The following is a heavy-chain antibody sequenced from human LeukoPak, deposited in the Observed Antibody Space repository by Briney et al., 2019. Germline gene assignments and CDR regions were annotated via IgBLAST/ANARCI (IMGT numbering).Heavy chain of an antibody. CDR3: ARLGMAASYFYDSSGDKFDY. V-gene: IGHV4-31*02. J-gene: IGHJ4*02. CDR1: GFTFSSYA. D-gene: IGHD3-22*01. Sequence: LRLSCAASGFTFSSYAMSWIRQHPGKGLEWMGHIYYSGTVYYNPSLRSRVSISVDTSKNQFSLRLSSVTVADTAVYYCARLGMAASYFYDSSGDKFDYWGQGTLVTVSS. CDR2: IYYSGTV.